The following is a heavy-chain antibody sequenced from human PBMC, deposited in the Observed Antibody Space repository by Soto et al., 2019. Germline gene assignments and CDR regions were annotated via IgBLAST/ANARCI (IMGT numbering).Heavy chain of an antibody. J-gene: IGHJ5*02. CDR3: ARIPVDTSMIYWLDP. CDR1: GGSVSSGDYY. CDR2: IYYSVNT. Sequence: PSETLSLTCTVSGGSVSSGDYYWSWIRQPPGKGLEWIGYIYYSVNTNYNPSLKSRVIISVDTSKNLFSLKLTSVTAADTAVYYCARIPVDTSMIYWLDPWGQGTLVTVSS. V-gene: IGHV4-61*08. D-gene: IGHD5-18*01.